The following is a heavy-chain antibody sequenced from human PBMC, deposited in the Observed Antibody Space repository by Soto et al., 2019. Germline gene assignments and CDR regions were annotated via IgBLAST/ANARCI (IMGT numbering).Heavy chain of an antibody. CDR3: AGVLRFLEWPLGWFDP. CDR2: IIPIFGTA. J-gene: IGHJ5*02. D-gene: IGHD3-3*01. V-gene: IGHV1-69*01. Sequence: PGQGLEWMGGIIPIFGTANYAQKFQGRVTITADESTSTAYMELSSLRSEDTAVYYCAGVLRFLEWPLGWFDPWGQGTLVTVSS.